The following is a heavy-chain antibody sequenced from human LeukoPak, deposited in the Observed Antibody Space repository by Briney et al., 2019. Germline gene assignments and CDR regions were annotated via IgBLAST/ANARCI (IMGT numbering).Heavy chain of an antibody. CDR2: IYTSGST. CDR3: ARSGYCSSTSCYEY. D-gene: IGHD2-2*01. Sequence: SETLSLTCTVSGGSTSSGSYYWSWIRQPAGKGLEWIGRIYTSGSTNYNPSLKSRVTISVDTSKNQFSLKLSSVTAADTAVYYCARSGYCSSTSCYEYWGQGTLVTVSS. V-gene: IGHV4-61*02. CDR1: GGSTSSGSYY. J-gene: IGHJ4*02.